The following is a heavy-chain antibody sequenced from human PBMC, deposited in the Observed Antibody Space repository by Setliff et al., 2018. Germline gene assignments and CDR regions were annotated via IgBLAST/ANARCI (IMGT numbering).Heavy chain of an antibody. CDR3: ARGQPRWFDP. CDR1: GGSISSGGYY. CDR2: MYSSGST. V-gene: IGHV4-39*01. Sequence: SETLSLTCTVSGGSISSGGYYWSWIRQPPGKGLEWIGSMYSSGSTYYNPSLKSRVTISVDTSQNQFSLKLSSVTAADTAAYYCARGQPRWFDPWGQGTLVTVSS. J-gene: IGHJ5*02.